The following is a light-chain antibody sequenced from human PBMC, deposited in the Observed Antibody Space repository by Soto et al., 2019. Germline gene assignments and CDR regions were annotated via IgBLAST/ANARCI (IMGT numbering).Light chain of an antibody. CDR2: AAS. J-gene: IGKJ4*01. CDR1: QGISSY. CDR3: QQLNSYPFT. V-gene: IGKV1-9*01. Sequence: DIKLTQSPSFLSASVGDRVTITCRASQGISSYLAWYQQKPGKAPKLLINAASTLQGGVPSRFSGSGSGTEFTLTISSLQPEDFATYYCQQLNSYPFTFGGGTKVDIK.